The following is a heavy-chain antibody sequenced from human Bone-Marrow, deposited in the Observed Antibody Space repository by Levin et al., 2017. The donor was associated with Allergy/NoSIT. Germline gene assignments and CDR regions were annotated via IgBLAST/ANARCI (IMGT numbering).Heavy chain of an antibody. CDR1: GFIFRNYG. Sequence: GESLKISCAASGFIFRNYGMHWVRQAPGKGLEWVANIWFDGSNKYYSDSVKGRFTISRDTSKNTLYLQMNSLRAEDTAVYYCAGDQFGDYEHYYYYYGMDVWGRGATVTVSS. V-gene: IGHV3-33*01. J-gene: IGHJ6*02. D-gene: IGHD4-17*01. CDR2: IWFDGSNK. CDR3: AGDQFGDYEHYYYYYGMDV.